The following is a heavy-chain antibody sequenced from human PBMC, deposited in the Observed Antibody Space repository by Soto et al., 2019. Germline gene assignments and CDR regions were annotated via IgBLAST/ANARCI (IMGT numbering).Heavy chain of an antibody. CDR1: GGSISSYY. J-gene: IGHJ6*02. CDR3: ARATSGYSFMDV. Sequence: KPSETLSLTCTVSGGSISSYYWSWIRQPPGKGLEWIGYIYYSGSTNYNPSLKSRVTISVDTSKNQFSLKLSSVTAADTAVYYCARATSGYSFMDVWGQGTTVTVSS. D-gene: IGHD6-13*01. V-gene: IGHV4-59*01. CDR2: IYYSGST.